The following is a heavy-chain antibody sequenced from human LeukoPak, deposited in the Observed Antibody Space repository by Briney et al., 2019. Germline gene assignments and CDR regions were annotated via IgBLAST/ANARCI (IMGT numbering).Heavy chain of an antibody. D-gene: IGHD3-22*01. Sequence: ASETLSLTCTVSGGSISSSSYYWGWIRQPPGKGLEWIGSIYYSGSTYYNPSLKSRVTISVDTSKNQFSLKLSSVTAADTAVYYCAGERGYYDSSGYYYDYWGQGTLVTVSS. CDR2: IYYSGST. J-gene: IGHJ4*02. V-gene: IGHV4-39*07. CDR1: GGSISSSSYY. CDR3: AGERGYYDSSGYYYDY.